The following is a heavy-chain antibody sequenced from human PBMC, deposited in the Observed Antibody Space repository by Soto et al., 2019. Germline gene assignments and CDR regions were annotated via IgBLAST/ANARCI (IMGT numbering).Heavy chain of an antibody. Sequence: QVQLVESGGGVVQPGRSLRLSCAASGFTFSSYGMHWVRQAPGKGLEWVAVIWYDGSNKYYADSVKGRFTISRDNSKNTLYLQMNSLRAEDTAVYYCARDRANYYDSSGYYLTDAFDIWGQGTMVTVSS. CDR3: ARDRANYYDSSGYYLTDAFDI. CDR1: GFTFSSYG. J-gene: IGHJ3*02. D-gene: IGHD3-22*01. CDR2: IWYDGSNK. V-gene: IGHV3-33*01.